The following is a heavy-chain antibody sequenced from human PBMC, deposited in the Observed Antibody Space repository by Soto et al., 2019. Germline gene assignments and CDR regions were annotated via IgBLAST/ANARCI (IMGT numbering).Heavy chain of an antibody. CDR2: IYYSGST. D-gene: IGHD6-6*01. V-gene: IGHV4-59*01. CDR1: GGSISSYY. Sequence: SETLSLTCTVSGGSISSYYWSWIRQPPGKGLEWIGYIYYSGSTNYNPSLKSRVTISVDTSKNQFSLKLSSVTAADTAVYYCARGTYSSSFDYWGQGTLVTVSS. J-gene: IGHJ4*02. CDR3: ARGTYSSSFDY.